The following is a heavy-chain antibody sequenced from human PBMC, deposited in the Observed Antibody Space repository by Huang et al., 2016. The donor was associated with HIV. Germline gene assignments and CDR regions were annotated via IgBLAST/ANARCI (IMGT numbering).Heavy chain of an antibody. J-gene: IGHJ3*02. D-gene: IGHD1-1*01. Sequence: QVYLVASGGGVVQPGGSLRLSCAASGFSFSNYGVHWVRLAPGKVLEWVTFIKYDGSEKQYADSVKGRFSISRDNSRNTLFVQMHSLRPEDTAIYYCLARRRDAYKGDSFEIWGQGTVVTVSS. CDR2: IKYDGSEK. CDR3: LARRRDAYKGDSFEI. CDR1: GFSFSNYG. V-gene: IGHV3-30*02.